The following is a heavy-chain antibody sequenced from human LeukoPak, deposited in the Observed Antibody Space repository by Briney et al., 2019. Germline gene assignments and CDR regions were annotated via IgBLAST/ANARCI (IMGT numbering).Heavy chain of an antibody. J-gene: IGHJ4*02. D-gene: IGHD3-10*01. CDR1: GFTSTSYW. V-gene: IGHV3-7*01. CDR3: ASQSYGLFEY. CDR2: IKQDGSEK. Sequence: GSLRLSCAASGFTSTSYWMSWVRQAPGKGLEWVANIKQDGSEKYYVDSVKGRFTISRDNAKNSLYLQMNSLRAEDTAVYYCASQSYGLFEYWGQGTLVTVSS.